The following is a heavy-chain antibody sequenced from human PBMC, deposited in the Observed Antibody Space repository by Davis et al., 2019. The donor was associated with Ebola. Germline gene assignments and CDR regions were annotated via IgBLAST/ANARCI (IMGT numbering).Heavy chain of an antibody. V-gene: IGHV3-23*01. J-gene: IGHJ3*01. CDR2: ISVSSDTI. Sequence: PGGSLRLSCAASGFTFSTYAMTWVRHVSGKGLQWVASISVSSDTIYYADSVRGRFTVSRDNSKSTLFLQMNSLRVEDTAIYYCTSDPNGDYIGAFDFWGRGTTVTVSS. CDR1: GFTFSTYA. CDR3: TSDPNGDYIGAFDF. D-gene: IGHD4-17*01.